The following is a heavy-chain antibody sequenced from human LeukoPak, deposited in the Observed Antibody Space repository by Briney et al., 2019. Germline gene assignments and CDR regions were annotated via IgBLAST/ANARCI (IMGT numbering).Heavy chain of an antibody. J-gene: IGHJ4*02. CDR2: IYTSGST. Sequence: PSETLSLTCTVSGGSISSGSYYWSWIRQPAGKGLEWIGRIYTSGSTNYNPSLKSRVTISVDTSKNKFSLKLSSVTAADTAVYYCARVEMATIFDYWGQGTLVTVSS. CDR3: ARVEMATIFDY. D-gene: IGHD5-24*01. V-gene: IGHV4-61*02. CDR1: GGSISSGSYY.